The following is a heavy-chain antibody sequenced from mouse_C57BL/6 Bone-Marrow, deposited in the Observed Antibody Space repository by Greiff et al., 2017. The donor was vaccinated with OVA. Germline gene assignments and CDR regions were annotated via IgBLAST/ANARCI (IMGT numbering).Heavy chain of an antibody. CDR2: ISYDGSN. J-gene: IGHJ2*01. Sequence: ESGPGLVKPSQSLSLTCSVTGYSITSGYYWNWIRQFPGNKLEWMGYISYDGSNNYNPSLKNRISITRDTSKNQFFLKLNSVTTEDTATYYCAHSNNTKGYYFDYWGQGTTLTVSS. CDR3: AHSNNTKGYYFDY. D-gene: IGHD2-5*01. CDR1: GYSITSGYY. V-gene: IGHV3-6*01.